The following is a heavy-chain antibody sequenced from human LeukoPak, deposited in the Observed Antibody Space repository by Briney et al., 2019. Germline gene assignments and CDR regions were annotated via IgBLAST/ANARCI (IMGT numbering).Heavy chain of an antibody. V-gene: IGHV1-69*04. Sequence: GASVKVSCKASGGTFSSYAISWVRQAPGQGLEWMGRIIPILGIANYAQKFQGRVTITADKSTSTAYMELGSLRSEDTAVYYCASYSSGWYGEYFQHWGQGTLVTVSS. D-gene: IGHD6-19*01. CDR2: IIPILGIA. CDR3: ASYSSGWYGEYFQH. CDR1: GGTFSSYA. J-gene: IGHJ1*01.